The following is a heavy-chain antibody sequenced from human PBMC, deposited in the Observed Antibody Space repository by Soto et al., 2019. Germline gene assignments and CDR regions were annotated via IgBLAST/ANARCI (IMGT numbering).Heavy chain of an antibody. D-gene: IGHD5-18*01. CDR1: GVSISSFY. CDR2: IYSSEII. V-gene: IGHV4-4*07. Sequence: QVQLQESGPGLVKASETLSLTCTVSGVSISSFYWSWIRQPAGKGLEWIGRIYSSEIINYNPSLKSRVTLSLDTSKNQFSLKLSSVTAADTAVYFCATVSYVGGTDYWGQGNLVNVSS. CDR3: ATVSYVGGTDY. J-gene: IGHJ4*02.